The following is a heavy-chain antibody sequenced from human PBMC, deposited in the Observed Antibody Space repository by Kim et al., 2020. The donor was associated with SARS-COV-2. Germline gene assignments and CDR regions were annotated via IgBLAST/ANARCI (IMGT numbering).Heavy chain of an antibody. CDR1: GGSISSYY. CDR2: IYYSGST. J-gene: IGHJ6*02. D-gene: IGHD3-10*01. V-gene: IGHV4-59*13. CDR3: ARKFGSGSYGMDV. Sequence: SETLSLTCTVSGGSISSYYWSWIRQPPGKGLEWIGYIYYSGSTNYNHSPKSRVTISVDTSKNQFSLKQSSVTGADTAVYYCARKFGSGSYGMDVWGQGTT.